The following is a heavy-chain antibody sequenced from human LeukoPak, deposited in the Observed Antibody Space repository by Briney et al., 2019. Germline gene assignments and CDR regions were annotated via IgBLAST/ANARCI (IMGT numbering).Heavy chain of an antibody. CDR3: AKAAIPGVVISFDY. D-gene: IGHD3-3*01. CDR2: ISASGGNT. CDR1: GFTFANYA. V-gene: IGHV3-23*01. J-gene: IGHJ4*02. Sequence: PGGSLRLSCAASGFTFANYAMHGVRQAPGKGLEWVSPISASGGNTYYADSVKGRFTFSRDNPENKLSLQVNNLRAEGTAVYYCAKAAIPGVVISFDYWGQGTLLTVSS.